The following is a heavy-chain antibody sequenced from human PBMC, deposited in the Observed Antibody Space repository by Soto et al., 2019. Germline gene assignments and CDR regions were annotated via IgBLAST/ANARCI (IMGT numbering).Heavy chain of an antibody. V-gene: IGHV3-21*01. CDR2: ISSTTNYI. CDR1: GFTFTRYS. J-gene: IGHJ4*02. CDR3: ARESEDLTSNFDY. Sequence: GGSLRLSCAASGFTFTRYSMNWVRQAPGKGLEWVSSISSTTNYIYYADSMRGRFTVSRDNAKNSVYLEMNSLSAEDTALYYCARESEDLTSNFDYWGQGTLVTVSS.